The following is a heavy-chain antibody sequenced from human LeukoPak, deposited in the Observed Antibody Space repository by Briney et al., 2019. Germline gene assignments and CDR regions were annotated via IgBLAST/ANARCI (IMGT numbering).Heavy chain of an antibody. Sequence: SETLSLTCTVSGGSISSYYWSWIRQPPGKGLEWIGYIYYSGSTNYNPSLKSRVTISVDTSKNQFSLKLSSVTAADTAVCYCARLGWTAVGNYWGQGTLVTVSS. V-gene: IGHV4-59*01. CDR1: GGSISSYY. J-gene: IGHJ4*02. CDR2: IYYSGST. D-gene: IGHD5-18*01. CDR3: ARLGWTAVGNY.